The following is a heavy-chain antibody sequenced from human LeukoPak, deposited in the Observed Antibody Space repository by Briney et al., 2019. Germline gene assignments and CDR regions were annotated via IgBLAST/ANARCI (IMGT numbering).Heavy chain of an antibody. CDR1: GYTFTNYD. J-gene: IGHJ4*02. CDR2: VSTDSGNS. V-gene: IGHV1-8*02. CDR3: ARGVSRGVDY. Sequence: ASVKVSCKASGYTFTNYDINWVRQATGQGLEWLGWVSTDSGNSDPAQKFQGRITLTRDTSISTVFLELRNLRSDDTAVYYCARGVSRGVDYWGQGTLVTVSS. D-gene: IGHD3-16*01.